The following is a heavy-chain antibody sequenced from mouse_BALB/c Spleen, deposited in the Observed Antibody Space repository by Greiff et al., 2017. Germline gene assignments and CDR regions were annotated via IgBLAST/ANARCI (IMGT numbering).Heavy chain of an antibody. CDR3: TRDETSRFAY. V-gene: IGHV1-15*01. CDR1: GYTFTDYE. CDR2: IDPETGGT. J-gene: IGHJ3*01. Sequence: VQLQQSGAELVRPGASVTLSCKASGYTFTDYEMHWVKQTPVHGLEWIGAIDPETGGTAYNQKFKGKATLTADKYSSTAYMELRTLTSEDSAVYYCTRDETSRFAYWGQGTLVTVSA.